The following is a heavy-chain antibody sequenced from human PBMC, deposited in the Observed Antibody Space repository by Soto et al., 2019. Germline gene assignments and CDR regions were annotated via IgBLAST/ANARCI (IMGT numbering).Heavy chain of an antibody. V-gene: IGHV4-59*11. D-gene: IGHD3-3*01. CDR2: ISYSGST. CDR1: GGSISGHY. Sequence: NPSETLSLTCTVSGGSISGHYWSWIRQPPGKGLQYIGYISYSGSTNYNPSLKSRVTISVDTSNNQFSLRLSSVTAADTAVYYCARDVGLQHDTDYYDSWGGKNNWFDPWGQGIRVTVSS. CDR3: ARDVGLQHDTDYYDSWGGKNNWFDP. J-gene: IGHJ5*02.